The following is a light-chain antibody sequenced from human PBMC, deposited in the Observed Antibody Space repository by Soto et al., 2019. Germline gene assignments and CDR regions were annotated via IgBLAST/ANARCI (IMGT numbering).Light chain of an antibody. CDR2: KAS. Sequence: DIQMTQSPSTLSASVGDRVTITCRASQIITGSLAWYQQKPGKAPKLLICKASTLETGVPSRFSGSRSGTEFTLTISSLQPDDFATYYCQQYNNYGSWTFGQGTKVDIK. V-gene: IGKV1-5*03. CDR1: QIITGS. CDR3: QQYNNYGSWT. J-gene: IGKJ1*01.